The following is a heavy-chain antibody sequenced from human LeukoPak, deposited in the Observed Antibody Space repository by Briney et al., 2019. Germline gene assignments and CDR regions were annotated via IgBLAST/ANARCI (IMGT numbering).Heavy chain of an antibody. V-gene: IGHV4-4*02. CDR1: GGSISSSNW. Sequence: PSGTLSLTCAVSGGSISSSNWWSWVRQPPGQGLGWIGEIYHSGSTNYNPSLKSRVTISVDKSKNQFSLKLSSVTAADTAVYYCASYGSGSYYYGMDVWGKGTTVTVSS. CDR3: ASYGSGSYYYGMDV. D-gene: IGHD3-10*01. J-gene: IGHJ6*04. CDR2: IYHSGST.